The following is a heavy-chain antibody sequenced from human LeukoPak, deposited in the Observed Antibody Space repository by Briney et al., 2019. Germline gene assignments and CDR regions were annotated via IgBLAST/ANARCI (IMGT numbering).Heavy chain of an antibody. V-gene: IGHV3-30*18. CDR2: ISYDGSNK. D-gene: IGHD5-24*01. J-gene: IGHJ4*02. CDR3: AKDIYRGLDMATRPDY. Sequence: PGRSLRLSCAASGFTFSGYGMHWVRQAPGKGLEWVAVISYDGSNKYYADSVKGRFTISRDDSKNSLYLQMNSLRTEDTAFYYCAKDIYRGLDMATRPDYWGQGTLVTVSS. CDR1: GFTFSGYG.